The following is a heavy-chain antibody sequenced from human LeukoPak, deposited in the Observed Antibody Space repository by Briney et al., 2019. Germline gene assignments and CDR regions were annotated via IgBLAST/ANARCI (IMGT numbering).Heavy chain of an antibody. J-gene: IGHJ4*02. V-gene: IGHV3-30-3*02. CDR2: ITSDGTNE. D-gene: IGHD3-22*01. Sequence: GRSLRLSCAASGFTFRAYIMHWVRQAPGKGLEWVAVITSDGTNEYYADAVKGRFTISRDNSKTTLYLQMNSLRAEDTAVYYCAKSRGYYYEKSGPADYWGQGTLVTVSS. CDR3: AKSRGYYYEKSGPADY. CDR1: GFTFRAYI.